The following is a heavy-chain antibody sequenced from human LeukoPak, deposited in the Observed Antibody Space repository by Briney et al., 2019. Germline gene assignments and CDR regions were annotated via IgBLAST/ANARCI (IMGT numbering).Heavy chain of an antibody. V-gene: IGHV3-23*01. J-gene: IGHJ2*01. CDR2: TGGSGGST. D-gene: IGHD3-10*01. Sequence: GGSLRLSCAASGFSFSSCAMSWVRQTPGKGLEWVSSTGGSGGSTHYTDSVKGRFTISRDNSKSTLYLQMNSLRAEDTAVYYCAKGPRKTLIRGDWYFDLWGRGTLVTVSS. CDR3: AKGPRKTLIRGDWYFDL. CDR1: GFSFSSCA.